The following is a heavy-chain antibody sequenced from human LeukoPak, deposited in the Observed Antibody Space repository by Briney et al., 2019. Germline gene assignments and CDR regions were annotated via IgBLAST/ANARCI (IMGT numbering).Heavy chain of an antibody. CDR3: AKATVGGYED. J-gene: IGHJ4*02. D-gene: IGHD5-12*01. CDR1: GITLSSNY. CDR2: VASDGST. Sequence: PGGSLRLSCAASGITLSSNYMSWVRQAPGKGLEGVSVVASDGSTKYSDSVKGRVAISRDNSQNTRYLQMNSLRAEDTGVYYCAKATVGGYEDWGQGTLVTVSS. V-gene: IGHV3-53*01.